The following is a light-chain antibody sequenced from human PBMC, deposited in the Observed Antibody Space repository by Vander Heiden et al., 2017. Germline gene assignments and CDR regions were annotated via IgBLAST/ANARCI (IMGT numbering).Light chain of an antibody. V-gene: IGLV3-19*01. CDR2: GKN. Sequence: SSELTQDPAVSVALGQTARITCQGDSLRSDYASWYQQKAGQATVLVIYGKNNRHSGIPDRFSGSSSGNTASLTITGAQAEDEADYYCNSRDSSGNHWVFGGGTKLTVL. CDR3: NSRDSSGNHWV. J-gene: IGLJ3*02. CDR1: SLRSDY.